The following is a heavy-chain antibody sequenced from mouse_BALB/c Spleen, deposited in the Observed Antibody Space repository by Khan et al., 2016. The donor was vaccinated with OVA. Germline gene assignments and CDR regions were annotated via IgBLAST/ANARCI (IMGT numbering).Heavy chain of an antibody. CDR1: GYTFTSYW. D-gene: IGHD2-2*01. V-gene: IGHV1-7*01. Sequence: QVRLQQSGAELAKPGASVKMSCKASGYTFTSYWMHWVKQRPGQGLEWIGYINPSTGYSEYNQKFKDKATLTADKSSSTVYMQLSSLTSEDSAVXYCASSGYGSFAYWGQGTLVTVSS. CDR3: ASSGYGSFAY. CDR2: INPSTGYS. J-gene: IGHJ3*01.